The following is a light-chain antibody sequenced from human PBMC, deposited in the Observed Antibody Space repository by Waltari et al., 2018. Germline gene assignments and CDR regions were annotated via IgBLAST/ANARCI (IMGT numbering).Light chain of an antibody. J-gene: IGLJ2*01. CDR3: QAWDRTIGVV. Sequence: QSALTQPPSASGSPGQSVTISCTGTSSDVGGYNYVSWFQQHPGKVPKLIIYEVTERPSGVPDRFSGSKSGNTASLTVSATQALDEADYYCQAWDRTIGVVFGGGTKLTVL. CDR1: SSDVGGYNY. V-gene: IGLV2-8*01. CDR2: EVT.